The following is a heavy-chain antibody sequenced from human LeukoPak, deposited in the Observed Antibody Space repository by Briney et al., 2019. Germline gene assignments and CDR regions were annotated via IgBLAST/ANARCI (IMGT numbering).Heavy chain of an antibody. V-gene: IGHV4-39*07. Sequence: SETLSLTCTVSGVSISSSSYHWDWIRQPPGKGLEWIGSIYDSGSTYYSPSLKSRVTISVDTSKNQFSLKLTSVTAADTAVYYCARDTIESGVDYWGQGTLVTVSS. CDR2: IYDSGST. J-gene: IGHJ4*02. CDR1: GVSISSSSYH. CDR3: ARDTIESGVDY. D-gene: IGHD7-27*01.